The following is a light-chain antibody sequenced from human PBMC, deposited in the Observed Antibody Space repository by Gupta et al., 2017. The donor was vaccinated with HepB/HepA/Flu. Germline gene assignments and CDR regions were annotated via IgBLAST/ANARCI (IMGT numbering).Light chain of an antibody. Sequence: SYELTQPPSVSVSPGRTASITCSGDKLGDKYACWYQQKPGQSPVLVIYQDSKRPSGIPERFSGSNSGNTATLTISGTQAMDEADYYCQAWDSSTGMVFGTGTKVTVL. V-gene: IGLV3-1*01. CDR1: KLGDKY. J-gene: IGLJ1*01. CDR3: QAWDSSTGMV. CDR2: QDS.